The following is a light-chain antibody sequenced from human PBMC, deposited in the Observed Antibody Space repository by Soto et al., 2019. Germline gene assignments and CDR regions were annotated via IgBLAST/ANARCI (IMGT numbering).Light chain of an antibody. Sequence: EILMTQSPVTPSVCPGEIATLSCRASQSVSSNLAWYQQKPGQAPSLLIYGAFTRATAIPARFSGTGSGTEFTLTISGLQSEDFAVYYRQQYRGSPFTFGPGTKVDIK. CDR2: GAF. J-gene: IGKJ3*01. CDR3: QQYRGSPFT. CDR1: QSVSSN. V-gene: IGKV3-15*01.